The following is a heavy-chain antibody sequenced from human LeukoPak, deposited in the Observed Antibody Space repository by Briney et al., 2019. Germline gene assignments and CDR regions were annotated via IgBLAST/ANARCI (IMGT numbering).Heavy chain of an antibody. J-gene: IGHJ6*03. V-gene: IGHV4-59*04. Sequence: GSLRLSCAASGFTFSTYSMNWVRQAPGKGLEWIGNIYYSAGKYYNPSLKSRVTIAVDTPKNQFSLKLSSVTAADTSMYYCASLRAADHQYYYMDVWGKGTTVTVSS. D-gene: IGHD1-14*01. CDR3: ASLRAADHQYYYMDV. CDR1: GFTFSTYSMN. CDR2: IYYSAGK.